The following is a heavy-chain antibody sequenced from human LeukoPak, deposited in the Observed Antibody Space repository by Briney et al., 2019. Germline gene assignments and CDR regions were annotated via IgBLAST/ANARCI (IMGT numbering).Heavy chain of an antibody. V-gene: IGHV4-30-4*02. J-gene: IGHJ3*02. D-gene: IGHD3-10*01. Sequence: SETLSLTCTVSGGSISSGDYYWSWIRQPPGKGLEWIGYIYYSGGTYYNPSLKSRVTISVDTSKNQFSLKLSSVTAADTAVYYCARGTSMVRGVRDDAFDIWGQGTMVTVSS. CDR3: ARGTSMVRGVRDDAFDI. CDR2: IYYSGGT. CDR1: GGSISSGDYY.